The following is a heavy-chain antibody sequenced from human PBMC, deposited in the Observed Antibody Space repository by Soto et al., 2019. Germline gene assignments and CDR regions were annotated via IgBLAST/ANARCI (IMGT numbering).Heavy chain of an antibody. CDR2: VTGSGGST. CDR3: ARAREFSGSGFDY. Sequence: EVQLAESGGGLVQPGGSLRLSCAATGFTFRNFAMSWVRQAPGKGLEWVSLVTGSGGSTFHAASVKGRFIMSRDNAKDTMSLQMSSLRAEDTAVYYCARAREFSGSGFDYWGEGTLVTVSS. V-gene: IGHV3-23*04. CDR1: GFTFRNFA. J-gene: IGHJ4*02. D-gene: IGHD3-10*01.